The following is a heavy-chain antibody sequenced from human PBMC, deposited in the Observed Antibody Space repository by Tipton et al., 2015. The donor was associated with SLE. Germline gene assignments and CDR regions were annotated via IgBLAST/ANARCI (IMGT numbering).Heavy chain of an antibody. CDR1: GGPIRRGDFY. CDR2: IHDSGAT. J-gene: IGHJ4*02. V-gene: IGHV4-31*03. Sequence: TLSLTCTVSGGPIRRGDFYWSWIRPHPGKGLEWIGYIHDSGATFYNPSLRSRSAISVDTSQNQFSLRLTSVTAADTAVYYCARHLGASFDFWGQGILVTVSS. CDR3: ARHLGASFDF.